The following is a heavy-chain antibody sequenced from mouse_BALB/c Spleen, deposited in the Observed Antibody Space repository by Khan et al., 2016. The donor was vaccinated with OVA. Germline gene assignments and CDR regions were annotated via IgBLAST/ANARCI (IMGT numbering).Heavy chain of an antibody. Sequence: EVELVESGGDLVKPGGSLKLSCAASGFTFSSYGMSWVRQTPDKRLEWVAAISSGGSYTYYPDSLKGRFTISRDNAKHTLYLQMSSLKSEDTAMYYWGRQRGYYEGSAMDYWGQGTSVTVSS. D-gene: IGHD2-3*01. CDR2: ISSGGSYT. CDR1: GFTFSSYG. V-gene: IGHV5-6*01. CDR3: GRQRGYYEGSAMDY. J-gene: IGHJ4*01.